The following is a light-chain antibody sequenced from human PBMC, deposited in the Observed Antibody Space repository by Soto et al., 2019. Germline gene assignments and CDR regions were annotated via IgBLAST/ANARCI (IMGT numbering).Light chain of an antibody. CDR2: AAS. CDR1: QDIDSW. Sequence: DIQMTQSPSSVSASVGDSVTITCRASQDIDSWLAWYQQKPGKAPNLLIYAASSLQSGVPSRFSGRGSGTDFTFTISSLQPEDFGIYYCQQGSSFPWTFGQGTKVDI. CDR3: QQGSSFPWT. V-gene: IGKV1-12*01. J-gene: IGKJ1*01.